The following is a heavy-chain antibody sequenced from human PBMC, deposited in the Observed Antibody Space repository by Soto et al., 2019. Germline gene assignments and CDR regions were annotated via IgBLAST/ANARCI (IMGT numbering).Heavy chain of an antibody. CDR3: ASSPPAMVAPNI. Sequence: PSETLSLTCTVSGGSVSSYSWTCFRQPPGKGLEWIGYVYYSGSTHYNPSLKSRVTISLDTSKNQFSLKLTSVTAADTAMYFCASSPPAMVAPNIWGQGTLVTVSS. V-gene: IGHV4-59*02. CDR1: GGSVSSYS. D-gene: IGHD5-18*01. CDR2: VYYSGST. J-gene: IGHJ4*02.